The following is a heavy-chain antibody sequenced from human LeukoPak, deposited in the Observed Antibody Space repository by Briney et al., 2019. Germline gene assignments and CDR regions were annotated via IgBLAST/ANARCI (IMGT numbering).Heavy chain of an antibody. CDR3: ARHRPEGYWYFDL. D-gene: IGHD1-14*01. J-gene: IGHJ2*01. CDR1: GGSISSSSYY. CDR2: IYYSGST. V-gene: IGHV4-39*01. Sequence: SETLSFTCTVSGGSISSSSYYWGWIRQPPGKGLEWIGSIYYSGSTYYNPSLKSRVTISVDTSKNQFSLKLSSVTAADTAVYYCARHRPEGYWYFDLWGRGTLVTVSS.